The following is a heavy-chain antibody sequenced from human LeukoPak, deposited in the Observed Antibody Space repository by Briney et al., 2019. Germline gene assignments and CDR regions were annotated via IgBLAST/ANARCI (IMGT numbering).Heavy chain of an antibody. CDR2: FDPEDGET. J-gene: IGHJ4*02. Sequence: ASVKVSCKVSGYTLTELSMHWVRQAPGKGLEWMGGFDPEDGETIYAQKFQGRVTMNEDTSTDTAYMELSSLRSEDTAVYYCATPARYCSSTSCYMRWDYWGQGTLVTVSS. V-gene: IGHV1-24*01. CDR3: ATPARYCSSTSCYMRWDY. D-gene: IGHD2-2*02. CDR1: GYTLTELS.